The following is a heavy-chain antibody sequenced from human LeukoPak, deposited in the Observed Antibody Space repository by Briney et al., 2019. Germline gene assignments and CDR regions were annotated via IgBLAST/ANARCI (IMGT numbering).Heavy chain of an antibody. D-gene: IGHD1-1*01. CDR2: MHYSGDS. Sequence: SETLSLTCAVSGHSISSFFWSWIRQPPGKGLEWIGSMHYSGDSKYNPSLRSRVSLSIDTSKQQFSLRLSSVTAADTAVYYCARDLELERNRWNYFESWGQGALVTVSS. J-gene: IGHJ4*02. V-gene: IGHV4-59*01. CDR3: ARDLELERNRWNYFES. CDR1: GHSISSFF.